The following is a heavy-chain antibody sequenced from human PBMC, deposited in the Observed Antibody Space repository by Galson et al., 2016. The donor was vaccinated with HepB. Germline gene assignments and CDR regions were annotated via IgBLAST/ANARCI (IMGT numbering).Heavy chain of an antibody. CDR3: ARDWVSWYDFGADY. D-gene: IGHD6-13*01. Sequence: SLRLSCAASGFTFSGYGMHWVRQAPGKGLEWVAIIWSDGRNKYYGDSVKGRFTISRDNSKNTLYLQMNSLRAEDTAVYYCARDWVSWYDFGADYWGQGTLVTVSA. V-gene: IGHV3-33*01. CDR1: GFTFSGYG. J-gene: IGHJ4*02. CDR2: IWSDGRNK.